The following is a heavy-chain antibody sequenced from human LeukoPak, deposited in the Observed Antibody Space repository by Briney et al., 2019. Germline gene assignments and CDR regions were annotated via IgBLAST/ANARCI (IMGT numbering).Heavy chain of an antibody. CDR1: GGTISSYY. CDR2: IHYSGST. V-gene: IGHV4-59*08. Sequence: SETLSLTCTVSGGTISSYYMNWIRQPPGKGLEWIGYIHYSGSTKYNPSLKSRVTISVDTSRNQFSLKLSSVTAADTAVYYYARWYSSGWPFDYWGQGTLVTVSS. CDR3: ARWYSSGWPFDY. D-gene: IGHD6-19*01. J-gene: IGHJ4*02.